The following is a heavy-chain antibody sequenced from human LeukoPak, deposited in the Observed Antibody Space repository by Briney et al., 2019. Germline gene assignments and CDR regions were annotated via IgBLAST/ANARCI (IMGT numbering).Heavy chain of an antibody. V-gene: IGHV3-23*01. CDR3: AKRRYSSGWYGEYFQH. CDR1: GFTFSSYA. D-gene: IGHD6-19*01. Sequence: GGSLRLSCAASGFTFSSYAMSWVRQAPGKGLEWVSAISGSGGSTYYADSVKGRCTISRDNSKNTLYLQMNSLRAEDTAVYYCAKRRYSSGWYGEYFQHWGQGTLVTVSS. CDR2: ISGSGGST. J-gene: IGHJ1*01.